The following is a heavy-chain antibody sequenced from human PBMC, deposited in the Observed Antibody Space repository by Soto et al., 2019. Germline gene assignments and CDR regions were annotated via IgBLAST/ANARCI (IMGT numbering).Heavy chain of an antibody. J-gene: IGHJ6*02. D-gene: IGHD2-15*01. CDR2: ISYDGSNK. Sequence: QVQLVESGGGVVQPGRSLRLSCAASGFTFSSYAMHWVRQAPGKGLEWVAVISYDGSNKYYADSVKGRFTISRDNSKNTLYLQMNSLRAEDTAVYYCARGAYCSGGSCYSDDPYYYYYGMDVWGQGTTVTVSS. CDR1: GFTFSSYA. CDR3: ARGAYCSGGSCYSDDPYYYYYGMDV. V-gene: IGHV3-30-3*01.